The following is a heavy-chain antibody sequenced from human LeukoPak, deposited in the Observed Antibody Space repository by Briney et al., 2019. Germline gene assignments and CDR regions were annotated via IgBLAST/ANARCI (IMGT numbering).Heavy chain of an antibody. CDR3: ARTYYFGSGSYHFDY. CDR1: GGSISSYY. Sequence: SETLSLTCTVSGGSISSYYWSWIRQPPGKGLEWIGYIYSSGSTKYNPSLKSRVTISVDTSKNQFSLKLTSVTAADTAVYYCARTYYFGSGSYHFDYWGQGTLFTVSS. D-gene: IGHD3-10*01. J-gene: IGHJ4*02. V-gene: IGHV4-59*08. CDR2: IYSSGST.